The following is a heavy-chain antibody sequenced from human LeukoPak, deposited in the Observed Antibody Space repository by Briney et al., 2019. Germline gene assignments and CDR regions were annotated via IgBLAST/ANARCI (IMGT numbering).Heavy chain of an antibody. CDR3: ARDSEVAPSNPYYYYYYMDV. Sequence: GASVKVSCKASGYTFTGYYMHWVRQAPGQGLEWMGWINPNSGGTNYAQKFQGRVTMTRDTSISTAYMELSRLRSDDTAVYYCARDSEVAPSNPYYYYYYMDVWGKGTTVTVSS. J-gene: IGHJ6*03. CDR2: INPNSGGT. CDR1: GYTFTGYY. D-gene: IGHD2-15*01. V-gene: IGHV1-2*02.